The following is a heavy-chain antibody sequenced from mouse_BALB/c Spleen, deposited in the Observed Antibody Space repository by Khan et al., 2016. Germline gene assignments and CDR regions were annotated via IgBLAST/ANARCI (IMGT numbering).Heavy chain of an antibody. V-gene: IGHV1-15*01. CDR3: AKGLLRGYYFDS. D-gene: IGHD1-1*01. J-gene: IGHJ2*01. CDR2: IHPGGGGS. CDR1: GYTFTDYE. Sequence: QVQLKQSGAELVRPGASVKLSCKALGYTFTDYEMHWVKQTPVHGLEWIGAIHPGGGGSAYNQKFKVRATLTADKSSSTAYMELSSLTSEDSAVYYCAKGLLRGYYFDSWGQGTTLTVSS.